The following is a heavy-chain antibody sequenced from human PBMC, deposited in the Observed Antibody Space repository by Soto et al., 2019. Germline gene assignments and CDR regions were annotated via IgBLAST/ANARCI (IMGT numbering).Heavy chain of an antibody. CDR2: IYYGGSG. J-gene: IGHJ3*02. V-gene: IGHV4-39*01. D-gene: IGHD2-2*01. CDR3: ARQLGCRSVGCPDDGFDI. CDR1: GDSISSSTYY. Sequence: QLQLQESGPGLVKPSETLSLTCSVSGDSISSSTYYWGWIRQPPGKGLEWIGSIYYGGSGHYNPSLQSRVTISVDTSKNQISLKLTYVTAADTAVYYCARQLGCRSVGCPDDGFDIWGHGTMVTVSS.